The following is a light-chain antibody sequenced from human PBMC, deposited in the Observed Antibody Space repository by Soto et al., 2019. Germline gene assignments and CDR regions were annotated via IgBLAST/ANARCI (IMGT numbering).Light chain of an antibody. CDR2: WAS. CDR3: QQYYSTPLL. CDR1: QSVFYSTNNKNY. V-gene: IGKV4-1*01. Sequence: DIVMTQSPDSVTVSLGERATINCKSSQSVFYSTNNKNYLAWYQQKPGQPPKLLIYWASTRESGVPDRFSGSGSGTDFTLTISSLQAEDVAVYYCQQYYSTPLLFGPGTKVDIK. J-gene: IGKJ3*01.